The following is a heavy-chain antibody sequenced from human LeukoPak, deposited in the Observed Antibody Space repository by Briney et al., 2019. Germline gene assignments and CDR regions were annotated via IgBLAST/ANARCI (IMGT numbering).Heavy chain of an antibody. Sequence: GGSLRLSCAASGFTFDDYAMHWVRQAPGKGLEWVSGISWNSGSIGYADSVKGRFTISRDNAKNSLYLQMNSLRAEDTALYYCVKDMQDIVVVPAAIGFDYWGQGTLVTVSS. J-gene: IGHJ4*02. D-gene: IGHD2-2*02. V-gene: IGHV3-9*01. CDR1: GFTFDDYA. CDR2: ISWNSGSI. CDR3: VKDMQDIVVVPAAIGFDY.